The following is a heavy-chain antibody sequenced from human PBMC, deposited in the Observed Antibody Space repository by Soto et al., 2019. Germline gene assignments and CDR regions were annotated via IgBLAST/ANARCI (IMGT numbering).Heavy chain of an antibody. CDR1: GFTFSSYW. D-gene: IGHD4-4*01. CDR3: ARDFYSNGGYYYGMDV. V-gene: IGHV3-7*01. Sequence: GGSLRLSCAASGFTFSSYWMSWVRQAPGKGLEWVANIKQDGSEKYYVDSVKGRFTISRDNAKNSLYLQMNSLRAEDTAVYYCARDFYSNGGYYYGMDVWGQGTTVTVSS. J-gene: IGHJ6*02. CDR2: IKQDGSEK.